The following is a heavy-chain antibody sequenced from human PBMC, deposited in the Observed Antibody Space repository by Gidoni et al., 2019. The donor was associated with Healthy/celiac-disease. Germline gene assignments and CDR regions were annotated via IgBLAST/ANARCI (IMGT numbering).Heavy chain of an antibody. V-gene: IGHV3-33*01. CDR3: ARETRLHGDYAFDY. CDR1: GFTFSSYG. J-gene: IGHJ4*02. CDR2: IWYDGSNK. D-gene: IGHD4-17*01. Sequence: QVQLVESGGGVVQPGRSLRLSCAASGFTFSSYGLHWVRQAPGKGLEWVAVIWYDGSNKYYADAVKGRFTISRDNSKNTLYLQMNSLRAEDTAVYYCARETRLHGDYAFDYWGQGTLVTVSS.